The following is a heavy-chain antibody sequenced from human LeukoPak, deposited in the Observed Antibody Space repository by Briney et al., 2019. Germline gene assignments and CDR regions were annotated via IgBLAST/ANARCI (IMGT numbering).Heavy chain of an antibody. V-gene: IGHV4-4*02. CDR2: IYLSGDT. J-gene: IGHJ4*02. Sequence: SGTLSLSCAVSGDSITNSHMWSWVRQPPGKGLEWTGVIYLSGDTYYNPSLKSRVTISIDKSKNQFSLKLTKVTAADTAVYYCAKDPHTGSAPGYWGQGTLVTVSS. CDR1: GDSITNSHM. D-gene: IGHD2-15*01. CDR3: AKDPHTGSAPGY.